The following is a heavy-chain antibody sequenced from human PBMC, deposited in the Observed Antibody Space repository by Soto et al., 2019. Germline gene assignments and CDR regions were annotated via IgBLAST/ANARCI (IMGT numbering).Heavy chain of an antibody. CDR3: ARSYSYGFGY. D-gene: IGHD5-18*01. Sequence: EVQLVESGGGLVQPGGSLRLSCAASGFVLSSYSMSWVRQAPGKGLEWVSYIGTGTRTRNYADSVKGRFTISRDNGKNSLFLQMNSLRAEDTALYYCARSYSYGFGYWGQGTLVTVSS. J-gene: IGHJ4*02. CDR1: GFVLSSYS. V-gene: IGHV3-48*01. CDR2: IGTGTRTR.